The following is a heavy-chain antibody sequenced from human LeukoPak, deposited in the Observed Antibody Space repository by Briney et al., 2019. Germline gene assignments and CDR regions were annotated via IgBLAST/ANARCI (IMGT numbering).Heavy chain of an antibody. CDR3: ASAVVVAATLALDY. Sequence: SVKVSCKASGGTFSSYAISWVRQAPGQGLEWMGRIIPILGIANYAQKFQGRVTITADKSTSTAYMELSSLRSEDTAVYYCASAVVVAATLALDYWGQGTLVTVSS. CDR1: GGTFSSYA. D-gene: IGHD2-15*01. V-gene: IGHV1-69*04. CDR2: IIPILGIA. J-gene: IGHJ4*02.